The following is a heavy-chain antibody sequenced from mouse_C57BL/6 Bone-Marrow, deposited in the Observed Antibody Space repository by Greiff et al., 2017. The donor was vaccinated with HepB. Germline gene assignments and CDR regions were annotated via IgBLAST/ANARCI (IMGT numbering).Heavy chain of an antibody. CDR3: ARRGVRYHFDV. V-gene: IGHV1-81*01. Sequence: VQGVESGAELARPGASVKLSCKASGYTFTSYGISWVKQRTGQGLEWIGEIYPRSGNTYYNEKFKGKATLTADKSSSTAYMELRSLTSEDSAVYFCARRGVRYHFDVWGTGTTVTVSS. J-gene: IGHJ1*03. CDR1: GYTFTSYG. CDR2: IYPRSGNT. D-gene: IGHD1-1*01.